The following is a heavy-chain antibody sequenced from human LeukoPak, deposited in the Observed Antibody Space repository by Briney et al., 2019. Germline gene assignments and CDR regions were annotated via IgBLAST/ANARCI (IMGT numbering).Heavy chain of an antibody. D-gene: IGHD1-26*01. CDR1: GYAFTSYG. Sequence: RASVKVSCKASGYAFTSYGISWVRQAPGQGLEWMGWISAYNGNTDYAQKLQGRVTMTTDTSTSTAYMELRSLRSDDTAVYYCARDSGQWELLSYFDYWGQGTLVTVSS. J-gene: IGHJ4*02. CDR3: ARDSGQWELLSYFDY. V-gene: IGHV1-18*01. CDR2: ISAYNGNT.